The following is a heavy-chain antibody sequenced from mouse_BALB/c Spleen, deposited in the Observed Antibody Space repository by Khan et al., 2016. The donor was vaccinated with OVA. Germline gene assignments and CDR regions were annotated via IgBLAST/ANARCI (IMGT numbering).Heavy chain of an antibody. CDR2: ISYSGAT. J-gene: IGHJ4*01. CDR3: ASHDSYGYALDY. D-gene: IGHD1-1*01. CDR1: GYSITSNYA. Sequence: VQLKESGPGLVKPSQSLSLTCTVTGYSITSNYAWSWIRQFPGNKLEWLGYISYSGATNYNPSLKSRISVTRDTSENQVFLQLNSVTTEDTAIYYCASHDSYGYALDYWGQGTSVTVSS. V-gene: IGHV3-2*02.